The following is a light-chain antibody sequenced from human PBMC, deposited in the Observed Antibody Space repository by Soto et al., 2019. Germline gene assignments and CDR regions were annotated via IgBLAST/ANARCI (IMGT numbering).Light chain of an antibody. V-gene: IGKV3-20*01. CDR2: GVS. CDR1: QSLSSRN. CDR3: QQQHTSPRT. Sequence: ELVVTLSLGAVSLKPGERATLSCRASQSLSSRNLAWYQQKPGQAPRPLIYGVSSRATGIPDRFSGSGSGTDFTLTISRLEPEDSSVYSCQQQHTSPRTFGQGTNVD. J-gene: IGKJ3*01.